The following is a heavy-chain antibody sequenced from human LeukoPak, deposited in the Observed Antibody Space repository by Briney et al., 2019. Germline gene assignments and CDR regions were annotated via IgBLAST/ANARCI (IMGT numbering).Heavy chain of an antibody. D-gene: IGHD2-15*01. J-gene: IGHJ5*02. V-gene: IGHV4-39*01. Sequence: PWETLALICTVSGGSISSSSYYWGWIRQPPGKGLEWIGRIYYSGSTYYNPSLKSRVNISADTSNNHISLKMYSVTAADTAVNHCERQGSLSYCSGGSCWFDPWGQGTLVAVSS. CDR1: GGSISSSSYY. CDR2: IYYSGST. CDR3: ERQGSLSYCSGGSCWFDP.